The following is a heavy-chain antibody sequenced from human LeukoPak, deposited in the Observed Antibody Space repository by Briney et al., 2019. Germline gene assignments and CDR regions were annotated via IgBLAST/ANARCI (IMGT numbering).Heavy chain of an antibody. J-gene: IGHJ4*02. CDR1: GFTFSNYA. Sequence: PGGSLRLSCAASGFTFSNYAMSWVRQAPGKGLEWVSGISSSGGTTYYADSVKGRFTISRDNSKNTLYLQMNSLRAEDTAVYYCAKQSGGSSSRDYFDYWGQGTLVTVSS. D-gene: IGHD6-19*01. V-gene: IGHV3-23*01. CDR2: ISSSGGTT. CDR3: AKQSGGSSSRDYFDY.